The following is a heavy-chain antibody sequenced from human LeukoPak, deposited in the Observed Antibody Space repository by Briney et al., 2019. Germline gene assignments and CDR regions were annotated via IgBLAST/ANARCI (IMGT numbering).Heavy chain of an antibody. CDR2: IYYSGST. V-gene: IGHV4-59*08. CDR1: GGXISSYY. Sequence: SETLSLTCTVSGGXISSYYWSWIRQPPGKGLEWIGYIYYSGSTNYNPSLKSRVTISVDTSKNQFSLKLSSVTAADTAVYYCARLWVGATTYVWYFDYWGQGTLVTVSS. J-gene: IGHJ4*02. D-gene: IGHD1-26*01. CDR3: ARLWVGATTYVWYFDY.